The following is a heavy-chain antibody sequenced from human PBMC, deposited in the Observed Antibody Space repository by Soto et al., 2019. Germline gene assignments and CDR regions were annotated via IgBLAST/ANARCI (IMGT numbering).Heavy chain of an antibody. CDR1: GGSISSGGYS. V-gene: IGHV4-30-2*01. D-gene: IGHD3-16*02. J-gene: IGHJ4*02. Sequence: SETLSLTCAVSGGSISSGGYSWSWIRQPPGKGLEWIGYIYHSGSTYYNPSLKSRVTISVDRSKNQFSLKLSSVTAADTAVYYCARSLTYYDYVWGSYRFVNYFDYWGQGTLVTVS. CDR3: ARSLTYYDYVWGSYRFVNYFDY. CDR2: IYHSGST.